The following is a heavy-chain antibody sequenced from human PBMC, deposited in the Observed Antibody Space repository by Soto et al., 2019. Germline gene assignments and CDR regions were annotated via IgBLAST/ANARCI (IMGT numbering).Heavy chain of an antibody. CDR1: GYTFTSYG. J-gene: IGHJ3*02. Sequence: ASVKVSCQASGYTFTSYGISWVRQAPGQGLEWMGWISAYNGNTNYAQKLQGRVTMTTDTSTSTAYMELRSLKSDGTAVYYCAREGYDYVWGIYLNAFDIWGQGTMVTVSS. V-gene: IGHV1-18*04. CDR3: AREGYDYVWGIYLNAFDI. CDR2: ISAYNGNT. D-gene: IGHD3-16*02.